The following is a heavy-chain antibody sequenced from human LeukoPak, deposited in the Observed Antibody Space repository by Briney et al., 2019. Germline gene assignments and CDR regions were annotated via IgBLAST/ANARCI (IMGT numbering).Heavy chain of an antibody. Sequence: GGPLRLSCAASGFTFSTYSMNWVRQAPGQGLKWISSISISSSFIDYADSVRGRFTISRDNTKTSMYLQMNSLIAPDPAVYSFARYLAPVEFYYMDVWGKGTSVTVSS. CDR3: ARYLAPVEFYYMDV. CDR2: ISISSSFI. D-gene: IGHD2-15*01. CDR1: GFTFSTYS. J-gene: IGHJ6*03. V-gene: IGHV3-21*01.